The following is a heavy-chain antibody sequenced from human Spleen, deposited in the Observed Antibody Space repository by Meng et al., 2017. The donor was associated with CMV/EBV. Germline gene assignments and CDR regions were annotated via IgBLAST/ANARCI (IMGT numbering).Heavy chain of an antibody. J-gene: IGHJ4*02. V-gene: IGHV3-21*01. Sequence: GGSLRLSCAASGFTFSSYSMNWVRQAPGKGLEWVSSISSSSSYIYYADSVKGRFTISRDNAKNSLYLEKSSLRGDDAALYFCAKEGDISGWYDPKYHFDHWGQGTLVTVSS. CDR2: ISSSSSYI. CDR1: GFTFSSYS. D-gene: IGHD6-19*01. CDR3: AKEGDISGWYDPKYHFDH.